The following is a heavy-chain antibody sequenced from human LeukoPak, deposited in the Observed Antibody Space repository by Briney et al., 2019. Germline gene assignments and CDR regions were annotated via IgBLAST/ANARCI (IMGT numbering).Heavy chain of an antibody. CDR1: GFTFSSYA. CDR2: ISGSGGST. J-gene: IGHJ4*02. CDR3: AKDHLTYYDILTGPRGYYFDY. V-gene: IGHV3-23*01. D-gene: IGHD3-9*01. Sequence: PGGSLRLSCAASGFTFSSYAMSWVRQAPGKGLEWVSAISGSGGSTYYADSVKGRFTISRDNSKNTLYLQMNSLRAEDTAVYYCAKDHLTYYDILTGPRGYYFDYWGQGTLVTVSS.